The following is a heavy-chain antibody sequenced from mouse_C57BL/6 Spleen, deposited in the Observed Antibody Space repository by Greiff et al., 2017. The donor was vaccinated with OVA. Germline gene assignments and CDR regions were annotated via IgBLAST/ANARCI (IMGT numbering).Heavy chain of an antibody. CDR2: INPNNGGT. CDR3: ARRLQLPSLYDGYYGSYAMDY. CDR1: GYTFTDYY. J-gene: IGHJ4*01. D-gene: IGHD2-3*01. V-gene: IGHV1-26*01. Sequence: EVQLQQSGPELVKPGASVKISCKASGYTFTDYYMNWVKQSHGKSLEWIGDINPNNGGTSYNQKFKGKATLTVDKSSSTAYMELRSLTSEDSAVYYCARRLQLPSLYDGYYGSYAMDYWGQGTSVTVSS.